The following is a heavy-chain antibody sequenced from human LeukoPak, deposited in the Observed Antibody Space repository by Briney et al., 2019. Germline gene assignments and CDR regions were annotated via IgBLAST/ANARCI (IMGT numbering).Heavy chain of an antibody. CDR3: ARSGLSLGELSPSYFDY. D-gene: IGHD3-16*02. V-gene: IGHV3-30-3*01. J-gene: IGHJ4*02. CDR2: ISYDGSNK. CDR1: GFTFSSYA. Sequence: GRSLRLSCAASGFTFSSYAMHWVRQAPGKGLEWVAVISYDGSNKYYADSVKGRFTISRDNSKSTLYLQMNSLRAEDTAVYYCARSGLSLGELSPSYFDYWGQGTLVTVSS.